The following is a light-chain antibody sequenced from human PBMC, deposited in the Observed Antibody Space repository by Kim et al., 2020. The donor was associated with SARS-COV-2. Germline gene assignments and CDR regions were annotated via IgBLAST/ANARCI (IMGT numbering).Light chain of an antibody. CDR3: QQYNNWPPLT. Sequence: CPGERATPSCRASQSVSSNLAWYQQKLGQAPRLLIYGASTRATGIPATFSGSGSGTEFTLTISSLQSEDFAVYYCQQYNNWPPLTFGGGTKVDIK. V-gene: IGKV3-15*01. J-gene: IGKJ4*01. CDR2: GAS. CDR1: QSVSSN.